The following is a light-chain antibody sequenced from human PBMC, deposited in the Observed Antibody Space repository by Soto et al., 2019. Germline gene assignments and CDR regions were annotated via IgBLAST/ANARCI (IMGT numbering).Light chain of an antibody. V-gene: IGKV1-39*01. CDR3: QQSYSTPWT. CDR1: QSISSY. Sequence: DIQMTQSPSSLSASVGDRVTITCRASQSISSYLNWYQQKPGKAPKLLIYAASSLQSGVPSRFSGSGSGTDFTLTISSXXXXXXXXXYCQQSYSTPWTFGQGTKVXIK. CDR2: AAS. J-gene: IGKJ1*01.